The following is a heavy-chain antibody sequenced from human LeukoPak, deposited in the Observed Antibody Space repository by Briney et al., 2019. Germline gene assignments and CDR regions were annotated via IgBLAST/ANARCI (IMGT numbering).Heavy chain of an antibody. CDR1: GFTVSSNY. D-gene: IGHD3-9*01. CDR3: ARKDILTGFDT. J-gene: IGHJ5*02. CDR2: IYSGGST. V-gene: IGHV3-53*01. Sequence: GGSLRLSCAASGFTVSSNYMSWVRQAPGKGLEWVSVIYSGGSTYYADSVKGRFTISRDNSKNTLYLQMNSLRAEDTAVYYCARKDILTGFDTWGQGTLVTVSS.